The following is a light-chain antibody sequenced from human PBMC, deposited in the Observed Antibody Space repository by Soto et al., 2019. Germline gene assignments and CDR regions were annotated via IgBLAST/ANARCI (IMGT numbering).Light chain of an antibody. CDR1: SGHSSYA. J-gene: IGLJ1*01. Sequence: LVLTQSPSASASLGASVKFTCTLSSGHSSYAIAWHQQQPEKGPRYLMKLNSDGSHSKGDGIPDRFSGSSSGAERYLTISSLQSEDEADYYCQTWGTGIHVFGTGTKVTVL. CDR3: QTWGTGIHV. CDR2: LNSDGSH. V-gene: IGLV4-69*01.